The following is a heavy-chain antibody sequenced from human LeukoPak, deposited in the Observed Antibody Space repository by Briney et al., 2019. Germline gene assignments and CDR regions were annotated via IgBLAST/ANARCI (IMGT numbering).Heavy chain of an antibody. J-gene: IGHJ5*02. D-gene: IGHD1-26*01. Sequence: SETLSLTCSVSGDSISSGGYYWHWIRQHPERGLEWIGYIYSTGTTYYNPSLTSRLTMSLDTSKNQFSLKVTSVTAADTAVYFCARDRPDTTSPTTVGRFDPWGQGTLVTVSS. CDR2: IYSTGTT. CDR1: GDSISSGGYY. CDR3: ARDRPDTTSPTTVGRFDP. V-gene: IGHV4-31*03.